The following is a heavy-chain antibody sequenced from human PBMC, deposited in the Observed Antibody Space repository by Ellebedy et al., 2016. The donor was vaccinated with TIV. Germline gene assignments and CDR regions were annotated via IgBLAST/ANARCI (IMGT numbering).Heavy chain of an antibody. CDR2: ISFDGSNI. CDR3: AGDLVRDDYDVPGYYYYSGMDV. D-gene: IGHD3-22*01. CDR1: EFPFNDYA. V-gene: IGHV3-30*03. Sequence: GESLKISXAASEFPFNDYALHWVRQTPGERLEWVAVISFDGSNIFYSGTVRGRFTISRDNSKSTVYLQMNNLRPEDTARYYCAGDLVRDDYDVPGYYYYSGMDVWGPGTTVTVAS. J-gene: IGHJ6*02.